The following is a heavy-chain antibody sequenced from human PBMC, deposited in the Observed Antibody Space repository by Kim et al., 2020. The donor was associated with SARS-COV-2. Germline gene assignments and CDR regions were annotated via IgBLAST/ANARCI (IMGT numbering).Heavy chain of an antibody. J-gene: IGHJ4*02. CDR3: ARDQGPLGLGSLGF. CDR1: GFTFRSFG. CDR2: ISSDSSVI. Sequence: GGSLRLSCAASGFTFRSFGMNWVRQAPGKGLEWVSYISSDSSVIYYAESVKGRFTISRDNDRNSLSLQMNSLTDEDTAVYYCARDQGPLGLGSLGFWGQGTPVTVSS. D-gene: IGHD3-10*01. V-gene: IGHV3-48*02.